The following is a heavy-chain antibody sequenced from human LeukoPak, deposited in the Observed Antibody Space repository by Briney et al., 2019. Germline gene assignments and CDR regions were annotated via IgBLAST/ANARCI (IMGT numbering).Heavy chain of an antibody. CDR2: INADGSDT. V-gene: IGHV3-74*03. CDR1: GFIFSRSW. Sequence: GGSLRLSCAASGFIFSRSWMHWVRQAPGKGLVWVSRINADGSDTMYADSVKGRFTISRDNAKNTLYLQMNSLKAEDTAVYYCARDQGGSGPTTYDYWGQGNLVTVSS. D-gene: IGHD6-19*01. J-gene: IGHJ4*02. CDR3: ARDQGGSGPTTYDY.